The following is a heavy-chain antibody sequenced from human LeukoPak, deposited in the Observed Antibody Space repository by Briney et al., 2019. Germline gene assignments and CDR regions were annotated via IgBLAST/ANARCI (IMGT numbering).Heavy chain of an antibody. CDR3: ARWDSGSCQDAFDI. J-gene: IGHJ3*02. D-gene: IGHD1-26*01. CDR2: IRYDGTNK. V-gene: IGHV3-33*01. Sequence: GGSLRLSCAASGFTFRSYGMHWVRQAPGKGLEWVAIIRYDGTNKYYADSVKGRFTISRDNSKNTLYLQMNSLRAEDTAVYYCARWDSGSCQDAFDIWGQGTMVTVSS. CDR1: GFTFRSYG.